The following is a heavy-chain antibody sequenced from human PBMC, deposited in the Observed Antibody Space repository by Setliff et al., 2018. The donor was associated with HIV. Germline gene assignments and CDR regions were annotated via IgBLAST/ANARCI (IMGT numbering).Heavy chain of an antibody. CDR2: VSSGGSFI. J-gene: IGHJ3*01. Sequence: GGSLRLSCAASGFTFDDYSMNWVRQAPGKGLEWVSCVSSGGSFIYYADSVKGRFTISRDNAKNSVYLQMNSLRPEDTALYYCAKIPHTGDSAFDVWGQGTMVTVSS. CDR3: AKIPHTGDSAFDV. D-gene: IGHD7-27*01. CDR1: GFTFDDYS. V-gene: IGHV3-21*01.